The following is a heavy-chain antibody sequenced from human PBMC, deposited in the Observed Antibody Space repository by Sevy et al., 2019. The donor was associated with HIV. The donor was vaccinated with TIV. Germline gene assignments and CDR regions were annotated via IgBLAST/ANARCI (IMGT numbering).Heavy chain of an antibody. J-gene: IGHJ4*02. Sequence: GGSLRLSCAASGFTFSSYEMNWVRQAPGKGLEWVSYISNSGTTIYYSDSVKGRFTISRDNARNSLYLQMNSLRAEDTALYYWARDLPPSATTVAHFDCWGQGTLVTVSS. V-gene: IGHV3-48*03. CDR1: GFTFSSYE. CDR3: ARDLPPSATTVAHFDC. CDR2: ISNSGTTI. D-gene: IGHD4-17*01.